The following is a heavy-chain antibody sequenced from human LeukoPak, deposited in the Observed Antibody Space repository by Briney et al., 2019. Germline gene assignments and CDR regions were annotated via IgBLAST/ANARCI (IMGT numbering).Heavy chain of an antibody. CDR1: GGSFSGYY. CDR3: ARDRYCSSTSCYRGWFSGDY. D-gene: IGHD2-2*01. V-gene: IGHV4-34*01. J-gene: IGHJ4*02. Sequence: SETLSLTRAVYGGSFSGYYWSWIRQPPGKGLEWIGEINHSGSTNYNPSLKSRVTISVDTSKNQFSLKLSSVTAADTAVYYCARDRYCSSTSCYRGWFSGDYWGQGTLVTVSS. CDR2: INHSGST.